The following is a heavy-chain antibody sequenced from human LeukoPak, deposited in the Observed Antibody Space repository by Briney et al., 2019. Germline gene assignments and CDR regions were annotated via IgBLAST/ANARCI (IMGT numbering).Heavy chain of an antibody. CDR3: ARAIGGYSGYDYPVYYFDY. CDR1: GFTFSSYW. V-gene: IGHV3-74*01. Sequence: GGSLRLSCAASGFTFSSYWMHWVRQAPGKGLVWVSRINSDGSSTSYADSVKGRFTISRDNAKNSLYLQMNSLRGEDTAVYYCARAIGGYSGYDYPVYYFDYWGQGTLVTVSS. CDR2: INSDGSST. J-gene: IGHJ4*02. D-gene: IGHD5-12*01.